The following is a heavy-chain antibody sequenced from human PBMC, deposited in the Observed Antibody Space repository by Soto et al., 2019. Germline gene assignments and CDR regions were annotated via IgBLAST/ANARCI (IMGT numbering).Heavy chain of an antibody. V-gene: IGHV3-7*05. CDR1: GFRFTAYW. CDR3: APRPG. Sequence: GGSLRLSCATSGFRFTAYWMTWVRQTPGRGLEWLANIKQDGSETNYLDSVKGRFTISRDNDRNLVYLQMDSLRPEDTAVYYCAPRPGWGQGTLVT. J-gene: IGHJ4*02. CDR2: IKQDGSET.